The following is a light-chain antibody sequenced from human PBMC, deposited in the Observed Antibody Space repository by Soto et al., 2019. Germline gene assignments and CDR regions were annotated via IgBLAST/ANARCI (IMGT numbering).Light chain of an antibody. V-gene: IGKV1-16*02. CDR2: AAS. CDR3: QQYSSYPFT. Sequence: DIQMTQSPSSLSASVGDRVTITCRARQAISNYLVWFQQKPGEAPKSLIYAASRLQSGVPSKFSGSGSGTDFTLTISSLQPEDFAPHYCQQYSSYPFTFGQGTRLEIK. J-gene: IGKJ5*01. CDR1: QAISNY.